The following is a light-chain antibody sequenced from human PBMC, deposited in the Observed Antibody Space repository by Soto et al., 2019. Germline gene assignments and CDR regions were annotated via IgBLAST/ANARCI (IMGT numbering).Light chain of an antibody. CDR3: QRYGSSRWT. Sequence: EIVLTQSPATLSLSPGETATLSCRASQSVSSSLAWYQQKPGQTPRLLIYDASNRATGIPARFSGSGSGTDFTPTVSSLEPEDFAVYYCQRYGSSRWTFAQGTTVEIK. CDR1: QSVSSS. J-gene: IGKJ1*01. V-gene: IGKV3-11*01. CDR2: DAS.